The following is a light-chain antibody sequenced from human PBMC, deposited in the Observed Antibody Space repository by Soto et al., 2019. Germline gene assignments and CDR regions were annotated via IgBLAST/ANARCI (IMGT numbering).Light chain of an antibody. CDR3: QQRSTWLT. J-gene: IGKJ4*01. CDR2: DAP. V-gene: IGKV3-11*01. Sequence: EIVLTQSPATLSSSPGERATLSCRASESVSSYLAWYQHKPGQAPRLLIYDAPNRATGIPARFSGSGSGTDFTLTISSLEPEDFAVYYCQQRSTWLTFGGGTKVEIK. CDR1: ESVSSY.